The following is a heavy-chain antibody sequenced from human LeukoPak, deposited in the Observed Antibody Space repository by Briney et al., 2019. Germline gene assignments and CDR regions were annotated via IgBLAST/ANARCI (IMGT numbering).Heavy chain of an antibody. V-gene: IGHV1-2*06. Sequence: ASVKVSCKACGYTFTGYYLHWVRQAPGQGLEWMGRINPNSGGTNYAQKFQGRVTMTRDTSISTAYMELSRLRSDDTAVYYCARDYSSGWYVGVYWGQGTLVTVSS. CDR1: GYTFTGYY. CDR3: ARDYSSGWYVGVY. J-gene: IGHJ4*02. CDR2: INPNSGGT. D-gene: IGHD6-19*01.